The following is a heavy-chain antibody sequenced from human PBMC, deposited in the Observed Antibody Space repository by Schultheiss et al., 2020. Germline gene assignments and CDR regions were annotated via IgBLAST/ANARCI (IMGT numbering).Heavy chain of an antibody. D-gene: IGHD3-10*01. V-gene: IGHV4-34*01. J-gene: IGHJ5*02. CDR3: ARGRGKLDA. CDR2: INHSGST. CDR1: GGSFSGYY. Sequence: SETLSLTCAVYGGSFSGYYWSWIRQPPGKGLEWIGEINHSGSTNYNPSLKSRVTISVDTSKNQFSLKLSSVTAADTAVYYCARGRGKLDAWGQGTLVTVSS.